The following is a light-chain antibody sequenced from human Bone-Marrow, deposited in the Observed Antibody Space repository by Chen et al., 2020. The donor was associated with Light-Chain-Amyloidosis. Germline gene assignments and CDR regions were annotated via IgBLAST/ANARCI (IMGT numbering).Light chain of an antibody. CDR3: SSYTITNTLV. J-gene: IGLJ1*01. CDR1: SSDVGGDNH. CDR2: EVT. Sequence: QSALTQPASVSGSPGQSITISCTGTSSDVGGDNHVSWYQQHPDKAPKLMIYEVTNRPSWVPARFSASKSDNTASLPISGLHTEDEADYVCSSYTITNTLVFGSGTKVTVL. V-gene: IGLV2-14*01.